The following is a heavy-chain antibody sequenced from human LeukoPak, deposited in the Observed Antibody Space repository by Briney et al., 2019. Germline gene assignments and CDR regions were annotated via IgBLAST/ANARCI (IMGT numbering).Heavy chain of an antibody. CDR3: ASGRRGSYPLDY. CDR2: INHSGST. D-gene: IGHD1-26*01. CDR1: GGSFSGYY. J-gene: IGHJ4*02. Sequence: SETLSLTCAVYGGSFSGYYWSWIRQPPGKGLEWIGEINHSGSTNYNPSLKGRVTISVDTSENQSSLKLSSVTAADTAVYYCASGRRGSYPLDYWGQGTLVTFAT. V-gene: IGHV4-34*01.